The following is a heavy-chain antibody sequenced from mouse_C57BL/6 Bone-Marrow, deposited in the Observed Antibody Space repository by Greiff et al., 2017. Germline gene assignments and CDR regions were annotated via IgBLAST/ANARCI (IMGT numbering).Heavy chain of an antibody. V-gene: IGHV1-64*01. Sequence: QVQLQQPGAELVKPGASVKLSCKASGYTFTSYWMHWVKQRPGQGLEWIGMIHPNSGSTNYNEKFKSKATLTVDKSSSTAYMQLSSLTSEDSAVYYCARIGGITTVADWGQGTTLTVSS. CDR1: GYTFTSYW. J-gene: IGHJ2*01. CDR3: ARIGGITTVAD. CDR2: IHPNSGST. D-gene: IGHD1-1*01.